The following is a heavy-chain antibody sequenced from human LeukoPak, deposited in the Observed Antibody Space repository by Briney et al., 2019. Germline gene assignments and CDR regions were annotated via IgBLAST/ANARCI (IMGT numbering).Heavy chain of an antibody. D-gene: IGHD5-18*01. V-gene: IGHV4-61*02. CDR2: IYTSGST. J-gene: IGHJ6*04. CDR3: ARGAIQLWLGMDV. Sequence: KPSQTLSLTCTVSGGSISSGSYYWSWIRQPAGKGLEWIGRIYTSGSTNYNPSLKSRVTISADTSKNQFSLKLSSVTAVDTAVYYCARGAIQLWLGMDVWGKGTTVTISS. CDR1: GGSISSGSYY.